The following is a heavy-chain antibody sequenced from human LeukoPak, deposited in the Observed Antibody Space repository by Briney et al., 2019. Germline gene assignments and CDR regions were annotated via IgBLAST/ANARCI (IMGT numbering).Heavy chain of an antibody. CDR2: ISSSGSTI. V-gene: IGHV3-11*04. D-gene: IGHD3-10*01. CDR1: GFSFSNAW. J-gene: IGHJ4*02. CDR3: ARVLLWFGEDY. Sequence: GGSLRLSCAASGFSFSNAWMSWVRQAPGKGLEWVSYISSSGSTIYYADSVKGRFTISRDNAKNSLYLQMNSLRAEDTAVYYCARVLLWFGEDYWGQGTLVTVSS.